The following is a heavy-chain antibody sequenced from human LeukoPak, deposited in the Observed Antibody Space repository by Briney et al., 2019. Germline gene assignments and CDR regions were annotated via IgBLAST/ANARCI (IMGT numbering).Heavy chain of an antibody. V-gene: IGHV4-39*07. J-gene: IGHJ6*02. D-gene: IGHD2-2*01. CDR1: GGSISSGDYY. CDR2: INHSGST. CDR3: ARVVVVPAAIPILEYYYYGMDV. Sequence: SETLSLTCTVSGGSISSGDYYWSWIRQPPGKGLEWIGEINHSGSTNYNPSLKSRVTISVDTSKNQFSLKLSSVTAADTAVYYCARVVVVPAAIPILEYYYYGMDVWGQGTTVTVSS.